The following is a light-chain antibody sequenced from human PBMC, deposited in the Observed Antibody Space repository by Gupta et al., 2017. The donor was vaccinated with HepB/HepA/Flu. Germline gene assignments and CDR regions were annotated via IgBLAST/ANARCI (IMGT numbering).Light chain of an antibody. Sequence: EIVFTQSPGTLSLSPGERSTHSCRASQSVSSSYLAWNQQKPGQAPRLLIYGASSWATGFPDRFTGSGSGTEFTVTISRLEPEDIAVYYCQHYGSSRITFGGGTKVEIK. CDR1: QSVSSSY. V-gene: IGKV3-20*01. J-gene: IGKJ4*01. CDR2: GAS. CDR3: QHYGSSRIT.